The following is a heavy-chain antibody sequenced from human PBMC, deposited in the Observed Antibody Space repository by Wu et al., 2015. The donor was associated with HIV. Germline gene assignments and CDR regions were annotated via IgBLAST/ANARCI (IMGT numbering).Heavy chain of an antibody. J-gene: IGHJ4*02. Sequence: QVQLIQRGVEMKNPGASVKLSCRASGYNFTEYGISWVRQAPGQGLQWMGWISTVPQAPRQGLRWMQWMTGNTDNVHIDQRFQGRVTMTVDTSAATAHMELTGLTADDTATYYCAKDGEVTGTTVGLIVWGQGTLVTVSP. CDR1: GYNFTEYG. CDR2: ISTVPQAPRQGLRWMQWMTGNT. CDR3: AKDGEVTGTTVGLIV. V-gene: IGHV1-18*01. D-gene: IGHD1-1*01.